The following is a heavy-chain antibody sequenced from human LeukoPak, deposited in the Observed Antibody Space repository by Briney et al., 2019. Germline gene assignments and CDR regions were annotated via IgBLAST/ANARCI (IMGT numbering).Heavy chain of an antibody. Sequence: GGSLRLSCAASGFTFSSYEMNWVRQAPGKGLEWVSYISSSGSTIYYAGSVKGRFAISRDNAKNSLYLQMNSLRAEDTAVYYCAELGITMIGGVWGKGTTVTISS. CDR1: GFTFSSYE. CDR2: ISSSGSTI. J-gene: IGHJ6*04. D-gene: IGHD3-10*02. V-gene: IGHV3-48*03. CDR3: AELGITMIGGV.